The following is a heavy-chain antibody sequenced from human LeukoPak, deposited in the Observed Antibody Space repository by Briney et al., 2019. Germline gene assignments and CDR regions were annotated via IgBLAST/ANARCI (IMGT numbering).Heavy chain of an antibody. D-gene: IGHD3-22*01. J-gene: IGHJ4*02. CDR3: ARDRIYYYDSSGYYLDY. V-gene: IGHV4-59*01. Sequence: SETLSLTCTVSGGSISPYYWSWIRQPPGKGLEWIGYIYYSGSTNYNPSLKSRVIISVDTSKNQFSLKLSSVTAADTAVYYCARDRIYYYDSSGYYLDYWGQGTLVTVSS. CDR2: IYYSGST. CDR1: GGSISPYY.